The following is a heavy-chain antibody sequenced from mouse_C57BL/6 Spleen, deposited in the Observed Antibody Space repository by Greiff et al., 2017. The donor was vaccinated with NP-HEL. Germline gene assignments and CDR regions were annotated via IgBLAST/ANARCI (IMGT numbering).Heavy chain of an antibody. Sequence: EVKLVESGGGLVQPGGSLKLSCAASGFTFSDYYMYWVRQTPEKRLEWVAYISNGGGSTYYPDTVKGRFTIPRDKAKNTLYLQMSRLKSEDTAMYYCARSYYSNYGYFDYWVQGTTLTVSS. D-gene: IGHD2-5*01. J-gene: IGHJ2*01. CDR1: GFTFSDYY. CDR3: ARSYYSNYGYFDY. V-gene: IGHV5-12*01. CDR2: ISNGGGST.